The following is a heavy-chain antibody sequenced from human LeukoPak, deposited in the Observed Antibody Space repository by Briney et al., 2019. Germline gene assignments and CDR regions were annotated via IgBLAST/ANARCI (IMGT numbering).Heavy chain of an antibody. CDR3: ARGPVAAAGTGDY. Sequence: SQTLSLTCTVSGGSISSGGYYWSWIRQPPGKGLEWIGEINHSGSTNYNPSLKSRVTISVDTSKNQFSLKLSSVTAADTAVYYCARGPVAAAGTGDYWGQGTLVTVSS. CDR1: GGSISSGGYY. J-gene: IGHJ4*02. CDR2: INHSGST. V-gene: IGHV4-30-2*01. D-gene: IGHD6-13*01.